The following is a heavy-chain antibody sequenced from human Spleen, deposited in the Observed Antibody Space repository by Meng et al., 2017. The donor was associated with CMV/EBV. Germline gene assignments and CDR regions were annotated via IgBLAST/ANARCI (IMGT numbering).Heavy chain of an antibody. J-gene: IGHJ6*02. CDR2: IYSGDNA. CDR3: ARAVDTAMVTYYYYGMDV. Sequence: GGSLRLSCAALGFTFSSSYWGWVRQAPGEGLECVALIYSGDNAYYADSVRGGLTISRDNSKNTLYLQMNSLRAEETAVYYCARAVDTAMVTYYYYGMDVWGQGTTVTVSS. D-gene: IGHD5-18*01. CDR1: GFTFSSSY. V-gene: IGHV3-53*01.